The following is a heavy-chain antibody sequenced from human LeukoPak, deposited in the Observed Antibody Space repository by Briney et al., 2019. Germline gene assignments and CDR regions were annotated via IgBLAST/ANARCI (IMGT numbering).Heavy chain of an antibody. V-gene: IGHV3-9*01. D-gene: IGHD6-6*01. CDR1: GFTFNDHA. CDR2: IFWHGGGI. J-gene: IGHJ4*02. CDR3: AKWKISSSADY. Sequence: GGSLRLSCAATGFTFNDHAMHWIRQAPGKGLEWVSGIFWHGGGIDYADSVKGRFTVSRDNSKNTLYLQMNSLRAEDTAVYYCAKWKISSSADYWGQGTLVTVSS.